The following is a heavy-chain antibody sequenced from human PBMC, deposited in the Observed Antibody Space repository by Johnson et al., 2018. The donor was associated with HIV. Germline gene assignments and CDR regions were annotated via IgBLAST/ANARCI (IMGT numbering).Heavy chain of an antibody. J-gene: IGHJ3*02. Sequence: VQLVESGGGVVRPGGSLRLSCAASGFTFDDHGMSWVRQGSGKGLEWVSGINWNGGRTGYADSVKGRFTISRDNAKKSLYLQMNSLRAEDTALYYCLRCVGVYGYDECDAFDIWGQGTMVTVSP. CDR3: LRCVGVYGYDECDAFDI. CDR2: INWNGGRT. D-gene: IGHD5-18*01. CDR1: GFTFDDHG. V-gene: IGHV3-20*04.